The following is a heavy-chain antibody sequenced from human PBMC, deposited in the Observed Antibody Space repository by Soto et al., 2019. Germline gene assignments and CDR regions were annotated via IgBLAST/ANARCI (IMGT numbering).Heavy chain of an antibody. D-gene: IGHD2-2*01. J-gene: IGHJ5*02. Sequence: GESLKISCKGSGYSFTSYWIGWVRQMSGKGLEWMGIINPGDSDTRYSPSFQGQVTISADKAISTAYLQWSSLKASDTAMYYCARGDCSSTSCFRIRLGPWGQGTMVTVSS. V-gene: IGHV5-51*01. CDR1: GYSFTSYW. CDR3: ARGDCSSTSCFRIRLGP. CDR2: INPGDSDT.